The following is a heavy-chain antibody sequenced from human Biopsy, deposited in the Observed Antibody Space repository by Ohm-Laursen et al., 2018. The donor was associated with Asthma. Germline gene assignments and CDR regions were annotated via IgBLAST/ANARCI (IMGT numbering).Heavy chain of an antibody. V-gene: IGHV3-30-3*01. CDR2: IFFDGSNK. Sequence: SLRLSCTASGFTFHNHVMHWVRQAPGKGLEWVAGIFFDGSNKYYADSVKGRFTISRDNSKDTLYLQVNSLRGDDTAVYYCARGKTWGRSYYFDYWGQGTLVTVSS. CDR1: GFTFHNHV. CDR3: ARGKTWGRSYYFDY. D-gene: IGHD6-6*01. J-gene: IGHJ4*02.